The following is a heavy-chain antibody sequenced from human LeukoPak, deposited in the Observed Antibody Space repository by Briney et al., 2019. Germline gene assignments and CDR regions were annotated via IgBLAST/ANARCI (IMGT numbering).Heavy chain of an antibody. V-gene: IGHV4-4*07. CDR2: ISTSGST. J-gene: IGHJ4*02. D-gene: IGHD3-22*01. CDR1: GGSISSYY. CDR3: ASGADSSNYFLYY. Sequence: KPSETLSLTCTVSGGSISSYYWSWIRQPAGKGLESIGHISTSGSTNYNPSLKSRVAISVDTSKNQFSLRLSYVTAADTAVYYCASGADSSNYFLYYWGQGILVTVSS.